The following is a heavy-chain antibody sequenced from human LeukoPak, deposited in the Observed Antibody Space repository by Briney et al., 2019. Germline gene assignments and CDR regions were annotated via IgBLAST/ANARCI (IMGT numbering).Heavy chain of an antibody. CDR1: GFSFSTYA. J-gene: IGHJ4*02. Sequence: PGGSLRLSCAASGFSFSTYAMHWVRQAPGKGGEYVSSITSNGDNTFYANSVKGSFTISRDNAKNPLYLQMTSLRAEDTAVYYCARFLTVAVVTQRVDCWGQGTLVTVSS. V-gene: IGHV3-64*01. D-gene: IGHD2-2*01. CDR3: ARFLTVAVVTQRVDC. CDR2: ITSNGDNT.